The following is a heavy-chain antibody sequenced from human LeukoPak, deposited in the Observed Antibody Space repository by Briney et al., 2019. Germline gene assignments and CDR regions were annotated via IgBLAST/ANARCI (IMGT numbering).Heavy chain of an antibody. CDR3: AREECSGGSCYDY. V-gene: IGHV4-31*03. CDR2: IYYSGST. CDR1: GGSISSGGYY. Sequence: SETLSLTCTVSGGSISSGGYYWSWIRQHPGKGLEWIGYIYYSGSTYYNPSLKSRVTISVDTSKNQFSLRLSSVTAADTAVYYCAREECSGGSCYDYWGQGTLVTVSS. D-gene: IGHD2-15*01. J-gene: IGHJ4*02.